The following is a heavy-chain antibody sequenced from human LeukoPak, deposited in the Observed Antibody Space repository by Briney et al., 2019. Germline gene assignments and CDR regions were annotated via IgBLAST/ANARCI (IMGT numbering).Heavy chain of an antibody. CDR3: AREGGVGWGYYYGMDV. CDR1: GFTVSSNY. V-gene: IGHV3-53*01. D-gene: IGHD6-19*01. J-gene: IGHJ6*02. Sequence: PGGSLRLSCAASGFTVSSNYMSWVRQAPGKGLEWVSVIYSGGSTYYADSVKGRFTISRDNSKNTLYLQMNSPRAEDTAVYYCAREGGVGWGYYYGMDVWGQGTTVTVPS. CDR2: IYSGGST.